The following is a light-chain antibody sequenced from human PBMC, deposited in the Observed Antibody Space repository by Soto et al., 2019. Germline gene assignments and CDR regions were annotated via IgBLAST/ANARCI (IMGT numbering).Light chain of an antibody. V-gene: IGKV1-39*01. Sequence: DIEMTQSPSSLSASVGDRVTITCRASQSVSNYLQWYQQKSGHAPKLLVYAASSLHSGVPSRFSGSGSGTDFTLTISSLQPEDFATYYCLQTYTSLTWTFGQGTKVDIK. J-gene: IGKJ1*01. CDR3: LQTYTSLTWT. CDR1: QSVSNY. CDR2: AAS.